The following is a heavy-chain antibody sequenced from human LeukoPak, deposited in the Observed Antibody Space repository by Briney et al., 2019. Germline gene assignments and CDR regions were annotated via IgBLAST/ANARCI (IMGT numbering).Heavy chain of an antibody. D-gene: IGHD3-22*01. CDR2: IYSGGST. CDR1: GFTVSSNY. V-gene: IGHV3-53*01. Sequence: GGSLRLSCAASGFTVSSNYMSWVRQAPGKGLEWVSVIYSGGSTYYADSVKGRFTISRDNSKNTLYLQMNSLRAEDTAVYYCARYYYDSSGYYYYYFDYWGQGTLVTVSS. J-gene: IGHJ4*02. CDR3: ARYYYDSSGYYYYYFDY.